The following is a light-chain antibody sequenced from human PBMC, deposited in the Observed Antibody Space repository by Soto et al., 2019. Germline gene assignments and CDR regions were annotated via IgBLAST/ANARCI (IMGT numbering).Light chain of an antibody. CDR1: QSVSSSY. J-gene: IGKJ1*01. CDR3: QQFNNWPPWT. V-gene: IGKV3-15*01. CDR2: DAS. Sequence: EIVLTHSPGTLSLSPCEGAALSSRAGQSVSSSYLAWYQQKPGQAPRLLIYDASTRATGIPARFSGSGSGTEFTLTISGLQSDDFAVYYCQQFNNWPPWTFGQGTKVDI.